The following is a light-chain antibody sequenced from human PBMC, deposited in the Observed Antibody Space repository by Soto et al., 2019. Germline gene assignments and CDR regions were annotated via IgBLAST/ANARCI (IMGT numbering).Light chain of an antibody. CDR2: AAS. J-gene: IGKJ1*01. CDR3: QQRYSTPRT. Sequence: DTQTTQALCAVSASIEDRVTITCRASESISSYLNRYQQKPGKAPKRLIYAASSLQSGVPSRFSGSGSGTDFTLTISRLEPEDFAPYYSQQRYSTPRTFGQGTRL. V-gene: IGKV1-39*01. CDR1: ESISSY.